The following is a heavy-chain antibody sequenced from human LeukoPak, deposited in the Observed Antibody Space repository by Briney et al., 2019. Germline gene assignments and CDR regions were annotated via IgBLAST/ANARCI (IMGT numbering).Heavy chain of an antibody. J-gene: IGHJ3*02. CDR1: GFTFSSYW. CDR2: ISSSSSTI. CDR3: AREEICSSTSCYTGSSAFDI. Sequence: PGGSLRLSCAVSGFTFSSYWMHWVRQAPGKGLEWVSYISSSSSTIYYADSVKGRFTISRDNAKNSLYLQMNSLRAEDTAVYYCAREEICSSTSCYTGSSAFDIWGQGTMVTVSS. D-gene: IGHD2-2*02. V-gene: IGHV3-48*04.